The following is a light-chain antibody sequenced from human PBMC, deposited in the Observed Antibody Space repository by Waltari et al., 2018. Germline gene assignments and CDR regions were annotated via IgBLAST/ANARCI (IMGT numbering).Light chain of an antibody. V-gene: IGKV2D-29*01. CDR2: EVS. Sequence: EIVMTQTPVSLSVTPAQPTSITCKASQSLLHTDGKRYLYWYLQKPGQPPQLLIHEVSKRFSGVPDRFSGSGSGTDFTLKISRVEAEDVGVYYCMQSIQMTLTFGGGTKVEIK. CDR3: MQSIQMTLT. CDR1: QSLLHTDGKRY. J-gene: IGKJ4*01.